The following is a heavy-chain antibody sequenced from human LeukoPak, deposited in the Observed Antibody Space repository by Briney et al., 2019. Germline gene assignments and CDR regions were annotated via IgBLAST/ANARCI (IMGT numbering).Heavy chain of an antibody. V-gene: IGHV4-34*01. Sequence: SENLSLNCAVYSGSFSGYYWIWLRQPPGKGLEWIGEINHSGSTNYNPSLKSRVTISVDTSKNQFSLKLSSVTAADTAVYYFAGGRSVWLSNWFDPWGQGTLVTVSS. J-gene: IGHJ5*02. CDR1: SGSFSGYY. CDR3: AGGRSVWLSNWFDP. D-gene: IGHD3-10*01. CDR2: INHSGST.